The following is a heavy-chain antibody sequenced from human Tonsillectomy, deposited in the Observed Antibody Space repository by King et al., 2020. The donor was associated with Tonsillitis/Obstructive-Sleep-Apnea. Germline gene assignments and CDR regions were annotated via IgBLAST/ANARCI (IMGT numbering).Heavy chain of an antibody. CDR2: IRSNAYGGTT. Sequence: VQLVESGGGLVKPGRSLRLSCTASGFTFGDYARSWFRQAPGAGLDGVGFIRSNAYGGTTEYAAFVKGRLTISRDDSKSIAYLQMNSLKTEDTAVYFCTGYCSSTSCYLSFDPWGQGTLVTVSS. J-gene: IGHJ5*02. CDR3: TGYCSSTSCYLSFDP. V-gene: IGHV3-49*05. CDR1: GFTFGDYA. D-gene: IGHD2-2*01.